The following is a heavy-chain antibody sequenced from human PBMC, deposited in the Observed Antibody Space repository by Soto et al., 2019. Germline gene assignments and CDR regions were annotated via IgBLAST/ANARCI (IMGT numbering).Heavy chain of an antibody. CDR1: GDTFTTNY. CDR2: INPNNGAT. J-gene: IGHJ6*02. CDR3: ASRVLCDMDV. V-gene: IGHV1-46*01. Sequence: QEQLVQSGAEVKEPGASLKVSCKASGDTFTTNYLHWVRQAPGQGLEWMGRINPNNGATLYAQELQGRLILTTDTSTSTVSMDLNSVKSEDSAVYYCASRVLCDMDVWGQGTTVTVSS. D-gene: IGHD2-21*01.